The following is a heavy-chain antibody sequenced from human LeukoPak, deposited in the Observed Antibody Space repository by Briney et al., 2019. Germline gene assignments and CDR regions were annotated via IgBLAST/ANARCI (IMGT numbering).Heavy chain of an antibody. CDR1: GFTFSRHA. J-gene: IGHJ6*02. D-gene: IGHD2-21*01. CDR2: ITSNGGST. V-gene: IGHV3-64D*06. CDR3: VRDSYGMEV. Sequence: PGGSLRVSCSASGFTFSRHAMHWVRRAPGEGLEYVSAITSNGGSTYYADSVKGRFTTSRDNSKNTLYLQMSSLRAEDTAVYFCVRDSYGMEVWAQGTTVTVSS.